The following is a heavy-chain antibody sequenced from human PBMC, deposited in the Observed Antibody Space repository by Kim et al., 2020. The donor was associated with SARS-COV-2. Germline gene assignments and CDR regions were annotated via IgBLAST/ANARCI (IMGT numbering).Heavy chain of an antibody. J-gene: IGHJ4*02. CDR3: ARDPTQWLVPGDY. V-gene: IGHV3-53*01. CDR1: GFTVSSNY. CDR2: IYSGGST. D-gene: IGHD6-19*01. Sequence: GGSLRLSCAASGFTVSSNYMSWVRQAPGKGLEWVSVIYSGGSTYYADSVKGRFTISRDNSKNTLYLQMNSLRAEDTAVYYCARDPTQWLVPGDYWGQGTLLTVSS.